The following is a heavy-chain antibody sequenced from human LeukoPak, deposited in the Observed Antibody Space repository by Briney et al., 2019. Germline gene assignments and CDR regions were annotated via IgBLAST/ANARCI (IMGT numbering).Heavy chain of an antibody. CDR1: GESFSAYY. CDR3: ARSSSGPDY. J-gene: IGHJ4*02. Sequence: PSETLSLTCAVYGESFSAYYWSWLRQPPGKGLEWIGEINHSGSTNYNPSLKSRVTISIDTSENQFSLKLSSVTAADTAVYYCARSSSGPDYWGQGTLVTVSS. D-gene: IGHD3-22*01. CDR2: INHSGST. V-gene: IGHV4-34*01.